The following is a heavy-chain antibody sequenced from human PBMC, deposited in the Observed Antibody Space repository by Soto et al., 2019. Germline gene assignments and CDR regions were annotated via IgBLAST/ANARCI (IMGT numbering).Heavy chain of an antibody. V-gene: IGHV3-74*01. Sequence: EVQLVESGGGLVQPGESLRLSCADSGFTFSSYWMHWIRQAPGKGLVWVSRVSSDGSSTVYANSVQGRLTISRDNAKNTLYLQMNSLSDEDTAVYYCARGLPNYSSFDSWGQGTLVTVSS. CDR2: VSSDGSST. J-gene: IGHJ4*02. CDR1: GFTFSSYW. CDR3: ARGLPNYSSFDS. D-gene: IGHD4-4*01.